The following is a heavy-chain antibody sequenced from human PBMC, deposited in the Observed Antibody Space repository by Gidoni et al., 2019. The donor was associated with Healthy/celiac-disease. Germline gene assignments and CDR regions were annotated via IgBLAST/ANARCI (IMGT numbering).Heavy chain of an antibody. D-gene: IGHD6-19*01. CDR2: SNHSGST. CDR1: GGSFSGYY. CDR3: ARVVAGYYYYYYMDG. V-gene: IGHV4-34*01. Sequence: QVQLQQWGAGLLKPSETLSLTCAVYGGSFSGYYWSWIRQPPGKGLEWTGESNHSGSTNYNPSRKSRVTISVDTSKTQFSLELSSVTASDTAVYYCARVVAGYYYYYYMDGWGKGTTVTVSS. J-gene: IGHJ6*03.